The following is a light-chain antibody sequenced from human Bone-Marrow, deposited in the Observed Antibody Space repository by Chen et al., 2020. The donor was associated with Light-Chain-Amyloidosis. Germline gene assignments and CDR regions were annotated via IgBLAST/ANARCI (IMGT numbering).Light chain of an antibody. J-gene: IGLJ2*01. CDR3: QSADSSGTYEVI. Sequence: SYELTQPPSVSVSPGQAARITCSGDGLPTKDAYWSQQKPGQSPVLVIHRDTERPSGISERFSGSSSGTTATFTSSGVQAEDEADYHCQSADSSGTYEVIFGGGTKLTVL. CDR2: RDT. CDR1: GLPTKD. V-gene: IGLV3-25*03.